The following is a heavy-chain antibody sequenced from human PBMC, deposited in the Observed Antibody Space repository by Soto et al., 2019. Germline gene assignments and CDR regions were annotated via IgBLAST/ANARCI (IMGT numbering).Heavy chain of an antibody. Sequence: GGSLRLSCAASGFTFDDYAMHWVRQAPGKGLEWVSFIDLSGSTTYYRDSVKGRFTIFKDKSMNTVYLQMNSLRVEDAAVYYCTKDRVPDGIWSIDYWGQGALVTVSS. V-gene: IGHV3-23*03. D-gene: IGHD2-15*01. CDR1: GFTFDDYA. J-gene: IGHJ4*02. CDR3: TKDRVPDGIWSIDY. CDR2: IDLSGSTT.